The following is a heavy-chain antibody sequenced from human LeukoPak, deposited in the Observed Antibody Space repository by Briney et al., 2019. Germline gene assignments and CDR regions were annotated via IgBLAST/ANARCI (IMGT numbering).Heavy chain of an antibody. CDR2: IYGADTI. CDR3: ARGARGAYFDF. CDR1: GFAVSGSY. D-gene: IGHD4/OR15-4a*01. J-gene: IGHJ4*02. Sequence: GGSLRLSCAASGFAVSGSYMSWVRQVPGKGLEWVSCIYGADTIYFADFVKDRFSISRDSNRNILYLQMNSLRAEDTAVYYCARGARGAYFDFWGQGTLVTVSS. V-gene: IGHV3-66*01.